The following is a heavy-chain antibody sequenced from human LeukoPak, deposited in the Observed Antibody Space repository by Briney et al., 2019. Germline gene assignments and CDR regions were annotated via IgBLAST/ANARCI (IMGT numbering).Heavy chain of an antibody. CDR2: IKSKTDGGTT. V-gene: IGHV3-15*01. CDR3: TTDFNILGLRFLEWLFFDI. D-gene: IGHD3-3*01. J-gene: IGHJ3*02. CDR1: GFTFSNAW. Sequence: GGSLRLSCAASGFTFSNAWMSWVRQAPGKGLEWVGRIKSKTDGGTTDYAAPVKGRFTISRDDSKNTLYLQMNSLKTEDTAVYYCTTDFNILGLRFLEWLFFDIWGQGTMVTVSS.